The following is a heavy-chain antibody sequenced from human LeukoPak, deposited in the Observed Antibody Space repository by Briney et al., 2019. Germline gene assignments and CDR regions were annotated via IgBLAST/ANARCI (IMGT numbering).Heavy chain of an antibody. CDR2: MNPNSGNT. Sequence: GASVKVSCKASGYTFTSYDINWVRQATGQGFEWMGWMNPNSGNTGYAQKFQGRVTMTRNTSISTAYMELSSLRSEDTAVYYCARTIRITMVRGVPPLYYFDYWGQGTLVTVSS. CDR1: GYTFTSYD. CDR3: ARTIRITMVRGVPPLYYFDY. V-gene: IGHV1-8*01. D-gene: IGHD3-10*01. J-gene: IGHJ4*02.